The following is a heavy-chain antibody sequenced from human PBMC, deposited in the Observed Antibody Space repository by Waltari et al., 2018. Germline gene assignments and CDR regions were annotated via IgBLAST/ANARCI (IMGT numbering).Heavy chain of an antibody. CDR3: ARCRIVGATGRLSYAFDI. D-gene: IGHD1-26*01. CDR2: ISTSGSN. J-gene: IGHJ3*02. CDR1: GGSISSYY. Sequence: QVQLQESGPGLVKPSETLSLTCTASGGSISSYYWSWIRQPPGKGLEWIGYISTSGSNTENPSPKSRVTIAVDTSKNQLSLKLSSVTAADTAVYYWARCRIVGATGRLSYAFDIWGQGTMVTVSS. V-gene: IGHV4-4*09.